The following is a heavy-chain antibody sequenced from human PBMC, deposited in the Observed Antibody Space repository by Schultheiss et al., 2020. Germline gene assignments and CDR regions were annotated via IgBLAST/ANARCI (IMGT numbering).Heavy chain of an antibody. J-gene: IGHJ4*02. CDR3: ARGNWGWPYYFDY. V-gene: IGHV1-8*01. CDR1: GYTFTSYD. Sequence: ASVKVSCKASGYTFTSYDINWVRQATGQGLEWMGWMNPNSGNTGYAQKFQGRVTMTRDTSISTAYMELSRLRSDDTAVYYCARGNWGWPYYFDYWGQGTLVTVSS. D-gene: IGHD7-27*01. CDR2: MNPNSGNT.